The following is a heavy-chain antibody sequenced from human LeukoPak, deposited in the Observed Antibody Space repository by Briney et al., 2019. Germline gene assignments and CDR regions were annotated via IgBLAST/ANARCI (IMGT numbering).Heavy chain of an antibody. Sequence: PGRSLRLSCAASGFTFSSYGMHWVRQAPGKGLEWVAVISYDGSNKYSADSVKGRFTISRENSKNTLYLQMNSLRAEDTAVYYCANYGDYYYFYYWGQGTLVTVSS. CDR2: ISYDGSNK. D-gene: IGHD4-17*01. J-gene: IGHJ4*02. CDR1: GFTFSSYG. V-gene: IGHV3-30*18. CDR3: ANYGDYYYFYY.